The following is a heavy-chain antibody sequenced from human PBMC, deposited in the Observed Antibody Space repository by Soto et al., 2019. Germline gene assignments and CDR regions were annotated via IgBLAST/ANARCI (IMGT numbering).Heavy chain of an antibody. CDR2: IIPILGIA. V-gene: IGHV1-69*02. Sequence: QVQLVQSGAEVKKPGSSVKVSCKASGGTFSSYTISWVRQAPGQGLEWMGRIIPILGIANYAQKFQGRVTXTXXKSTSTAYMELSRLRSEDTAVYYCAMVRGDFAFNIWGQGTMVTVSS. J-gene: IGHJ3*02. CDR1: GGTFSSYT. CDR3: AMVRGDFAFNI. D-gene: IGHD3-10*01.